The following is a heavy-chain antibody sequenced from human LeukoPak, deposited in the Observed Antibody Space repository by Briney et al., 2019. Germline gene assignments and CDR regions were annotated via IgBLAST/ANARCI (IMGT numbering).Heavy chain of an antibody. J-gene: IGHJ4*02. Sequence: ASVKVSCKASGYTLTSYGISWVRQAPGQGLEWMGRIIPILGIANYAQKFQGRVTITADKSTSTAYMELSSLRSEDTAVYYCARDLGGYSGYDDFDYWGQGTLVTVSS. CDR2: IIPILGIA. CDR1: GYTLTSYG. CDR3: ARDLGGYSGYDDFDY. V-gene: IGHV1-69*04. D-gene: IGHD5-12*01.